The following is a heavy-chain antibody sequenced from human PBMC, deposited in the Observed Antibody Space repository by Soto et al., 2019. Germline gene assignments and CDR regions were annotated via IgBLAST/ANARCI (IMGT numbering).Heavy chain of an antibody. CDR1: GFTFSSYG. CDR2: ISYDGSNK. D-gene: IGHD6-19*01. V-gene: IGHV3-30*18. J-gene: IGHJ3*02. CDR3: AKLAVAGEDDAFDI. Sequence: QVQLVESGGGVVQPGRSLRLSCAASGFTFSSYGMHWVRQAPGKGLEWVAVISYDGSNKYYADSVKGRFTISRDNSKNTLYLQMNSLRAEDTAVYYCAKLAVAGEDDAFDIWGQGTMVTVSS.